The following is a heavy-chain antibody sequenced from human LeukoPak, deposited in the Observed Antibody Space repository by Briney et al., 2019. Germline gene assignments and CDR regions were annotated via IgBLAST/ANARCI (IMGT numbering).Heavy chain of an antibody. J-gene: IGHJ6*02. CDR2: IKQDGSDK. Sequence: GGSLRLSCEVSGFTFSSYWMNWVRQAPGKGLEWVANIKQDGSDKYYVDSVKGRFTISRDNAKNSLYLQMNSLRAEDTAVYYCARDRRFLEWLVNYGMDVWGQGTTVTVSS. CDR1: GFTFSSYW. D-gene: IGHD3-3*01. CDR3: ARDRRFLEWLVNYGMDV. V-gene: IGHV3-7*01.